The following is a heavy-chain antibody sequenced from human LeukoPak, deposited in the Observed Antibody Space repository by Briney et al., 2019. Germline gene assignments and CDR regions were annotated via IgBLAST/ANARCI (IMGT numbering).Heavy chain of an antibody. D-gene: IGHD1-1*01. CDR3: ARDGNYFYYMDV. J-gene: IGHJ6*03. V-gene: IGHV1-18*01. CDR2: ISGDNGNT. CDR1: GYTFGNYG. Sequence: GASVKVSCKASGYTFGNYGINWVRQAPGQGLEWMGWISGDNGNTNYAQKVQGRVTMTRDTSTSTAYMELRSLRSDDTAVYYCARDGNYFYYMDVWGKGTTVTVSS.